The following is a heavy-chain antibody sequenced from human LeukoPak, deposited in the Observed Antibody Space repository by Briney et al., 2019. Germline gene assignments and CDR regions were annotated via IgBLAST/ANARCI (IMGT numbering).Heavy chain of an antibody. Sequence: PGGSLRLSCAASGFTFSSHAMHWVRQAPGKGLGWVGVISYDGSNKYYGDSAKGRFTITRDNSKNTLYVQMNSLRVEDTAVYYCARNPGRTLVVVTAVDYWGQGTLVTVSS. J-gene: IGHJ4*02. CDR3: ARNPGRTLVVVTAVDY. V-gene: IGHV3-30-3*01. CDR2: ISYDGSNK. D-gene: IGHD2-21*02. CDR1: GFTFSSHA.